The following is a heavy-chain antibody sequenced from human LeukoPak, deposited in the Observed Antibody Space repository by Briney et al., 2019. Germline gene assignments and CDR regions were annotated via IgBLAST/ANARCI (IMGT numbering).Heavy chain of an antibody. Sequence: AASVKVSCKASGGTFSSYAISWVRQAPGQGLEWMGRIIPILGMANYAQKFQGRVTITANKSTSTAYMELSSLRSEDTAVYYCARALNSGSPRPYYYYYGMDVWGQRTTVTVSS. CDR2: IIPILGMA. V-gene: IGHV1-69*04. CDR3: ARALNSGSPRPYYYYYGMDV. J-gene: IGHJ6*02. D-gene: IGHD3-10*01. CDR1: GGTFSSYA.